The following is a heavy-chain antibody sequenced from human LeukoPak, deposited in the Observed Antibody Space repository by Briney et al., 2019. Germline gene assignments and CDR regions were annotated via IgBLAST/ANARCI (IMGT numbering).Heavy chain of an antibody. D-gene: IGHD6-13*01. CDR2: IYYSGST. J-gene: IGHJ5*02. CDR1: GGSISSYY. CDR3: ARGGSWYSGGSS. V-gene: IGHV4-59*01. Sequence: SETLSLTCTVSGGSISSYYWSWIRQPPGKGLEWIGYIYYSGSTNYNPSLKSRVTISVDTSKNQFSLKLSSVTAADTAVYYCARGGSWYSGGSSWGQGTLVTVSS.